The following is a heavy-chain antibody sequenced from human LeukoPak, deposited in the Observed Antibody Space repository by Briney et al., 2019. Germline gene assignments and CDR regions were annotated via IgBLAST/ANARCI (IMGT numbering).Heavy chain of an antibody. J-gene: IGHJ4*02. CDR1: GFTFSSYA. Sequence: GGSLRLSCAASGFTFSSYAMSWVRQAPGKGLEWVSAISGSGGSTYYADSVKGRFTISRDNSKNTLYLQMNSLRAEDTAVYYCAKSGVLRYFDWLHFDYSGQRTLVTVSS. V-gene: IGHV3-23*01. D-gene: IGHD3-9*01. CDR2: ISGSGGST. CDR3: AKSGVLRYFDWLHFDY.